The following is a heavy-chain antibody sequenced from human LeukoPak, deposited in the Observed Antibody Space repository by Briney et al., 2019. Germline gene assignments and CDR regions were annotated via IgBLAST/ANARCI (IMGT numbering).Heavy chain of an antibody. CDR3: ARSGELAANFDY. D-gene: IGHD3-10*01. Sequence: SGPTLVNPTQTLTLTCTFSGFSLSTREMRVSWIRQPPGKALEWLARIEWDDDKFYSTSLKTRLTISKDTSKNQVVLTMTNMGPVDTATYYCARSGELAANFDYWGQGTLVTVSS. CDR1: GFSLSTREMR. V-gene: IGHV2-70*04. CDR2: IEWDDDK. J-gene: IGHJ4*02.